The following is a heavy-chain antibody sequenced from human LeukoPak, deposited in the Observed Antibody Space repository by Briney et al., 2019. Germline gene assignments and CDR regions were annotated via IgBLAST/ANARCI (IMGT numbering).Heavy chain of an antibody. CDR2: INGDESRI. CDR1: GFAYSSHW. Sequence: GGSLRLSCVASGFAYSSHWMQWVGEVPGKGRMWVSRINGDESRIHYGDSVKGRFNISRDNAKNTLYLQMTSLRGYDTAIYFCPRDALGGLTKFYPWGHGALVTVSS. J-gene: IGHJ5*02. CDR3: PRDALGGLTKFYP. V-gene: IGHV3-74*01. D-gene: IGHD3-9*01.